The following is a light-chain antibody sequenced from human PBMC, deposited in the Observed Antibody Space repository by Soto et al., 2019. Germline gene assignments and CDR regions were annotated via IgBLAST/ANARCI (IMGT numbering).Light chain of an antibody. CDR2: AAS. V-gene: IGKV1-27*01. J-gene: IGKJ1*01. CDR3: QKYDRAPAT. CDR1: QDIKKF. Sequence: DIQMTQSPSSLSASLGDSVTITCRASQDIKKFLAWYQQRPGEVPKVLIYAASSLRPGVPTRFSGNGSGTDFTFTINSLQPEDVATYYCQKYDRAPATFDQGTKVDVK.